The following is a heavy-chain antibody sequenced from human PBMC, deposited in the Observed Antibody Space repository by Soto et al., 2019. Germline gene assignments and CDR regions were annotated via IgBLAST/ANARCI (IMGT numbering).Heavy chain of an antibody. D-gene: IGHD6-6*01. J-gene: IGHJ6*03. Sequence: ASVKVSCKASGYTFTSYGISWVRQAPGQGLEWMGWISAYNGNTNYAQKLQGRVTMTTDTSTSTAYMELRSLRSDDTAVYYCARGRRQLVRYYYYYMDVWGKGTTVTVSS. CDR2: ISAYNGNT. V-gene: IGHV1-18*01. CDR1: GYTFTSYG. CDR3: ARGRRQLVRYYYYYMDV.